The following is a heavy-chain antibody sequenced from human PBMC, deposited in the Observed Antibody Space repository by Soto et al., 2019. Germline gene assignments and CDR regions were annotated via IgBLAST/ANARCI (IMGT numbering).Heavy chain of an antibody. J-gene: IGHJ5*02. CDR2: ISGSGGST. D-gene: IGHD3-22*01. Sequence: GGSLRLSCAASGFTFSSYAMSWVRQAPGKGLEWVSAISGSGGSTYYADSVKGRFTISRDNSKNTLYLQMNSLRAEDTAVYYCAKSYYYDSSGYSPLYNWFDPWGQGTLVTVSS. CDR3: AKSYYYDSSGYSPLYNWFDP. V-gene: IGHV3-23*01. CDR1: GFTFSSYA.